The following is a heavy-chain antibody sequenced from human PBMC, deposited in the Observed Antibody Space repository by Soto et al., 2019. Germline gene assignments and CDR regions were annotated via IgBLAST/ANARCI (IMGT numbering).Heavy chain of an antibody. J-gene: IGHJ5*01. D-gene: IGHD1-26*01. CDR1: GDSVASSSFS. CDR3: VRLIGNSWLDF. CDR2: TYYRSKWYN. Sequence: SQTLSLTCAISGDSVASSSFSWYWIRQSPSRGLEWLGRTYYRSKWYNDYAESVKSRITINPDTSKNQFSLHLDSVTPEDTAVYYCVRLIGNSWLDFWGQGTLVTSPQ. V-gene: IGHV6-1*01.